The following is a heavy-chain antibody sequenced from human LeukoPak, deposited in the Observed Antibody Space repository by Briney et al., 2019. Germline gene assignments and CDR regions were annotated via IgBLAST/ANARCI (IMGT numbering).Heavy chain of an antibody. CDR3: ASPGVYGDSRLGY. J-gene: IGHJ4*02. V-gene: IGHV5-51*01. Sequence: GESLKIACKGSGYRFTKYWIGWLRQLPGKGLEWMGIIYPGDSDARYSPSFEGQVTISADKSISTAYLQWSSLKATDTAMYYCASPGVYGDSRLGYWGQGTLVTVSS. CDR1: GYRFTKYW. D-gene: IGHD4-17*01. CDR2: IYPGDSDA.